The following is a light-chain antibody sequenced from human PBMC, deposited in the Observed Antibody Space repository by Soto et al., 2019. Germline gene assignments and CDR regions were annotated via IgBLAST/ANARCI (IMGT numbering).Light chain of an antibody. J-gene: IGLJ3*02. V-gene: IGLV1-47*02. CDR2: TNN. CDR3: AAWDDSLSTWV. CDR1: SSNIGRDY. Sequence: QSVLTQPPSASGTPGQRVIISCSGSSSNIGRDYVYWFQQLPGTAPKLIIYTNNQRPSGVPDRFSGSKSGTSASLAISGLRSEDEADYCCAAWDDSLSTWVFGGGTKVTVL.